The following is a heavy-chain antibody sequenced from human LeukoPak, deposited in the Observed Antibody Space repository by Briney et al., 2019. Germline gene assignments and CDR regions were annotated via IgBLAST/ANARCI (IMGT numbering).Heavy chain of an antibody. V-gene: IGHV3-30*02. Sequence: PGGSLRLSCAASGFTFSSYGMHWVRQAPGKGLEWVAFIRYDGSNKYYADSVKGRFTISRDNSKNTLYLQMNSLRAEDAAVYYCAKDVPGTEGNWFDPWGQGTLVTVSS. CDR3: AKDVPGTEGNWFDP. CDR1: GFTFSSYG. CDR2: IRYDGSNK. J-gene: IGHJ5*02.